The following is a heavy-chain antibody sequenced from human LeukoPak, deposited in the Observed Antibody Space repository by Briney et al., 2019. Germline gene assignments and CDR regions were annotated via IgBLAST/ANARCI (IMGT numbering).Heavy chain of an antibody. V-gene: IGHV3-30*04. CDR3: ARGVTAVAGIDY. D-gene: IGHD6-19*01. CDR1: GFTFSSYA. J-gene: IGHJ4*02. Sequence: GGSLRLSCAASGFTFSSYAMHWVRQAPGKGLEWVAVISYDGSNKYYADSVKGRFTISRDNSKNTLYLQMNSLRAEDTAVYYRARGVTAVAGIDYWGQGTLVTVSS. CDR2: ISYDGSNK.